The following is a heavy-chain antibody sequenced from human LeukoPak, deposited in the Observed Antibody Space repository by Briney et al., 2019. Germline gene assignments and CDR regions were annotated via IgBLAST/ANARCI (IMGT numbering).Heavy chain of an antibody. Sequence: GGSLRLSCAASGFTFSSYAMSWVRQAPGKGLEWVSAISGSGGSTYYADSVKGRFTISRDNAKNSLYLQMNSLRAEDTAVYYCARDRPSAITMVRGVHPYWGQGTLVTVSS. D-gene: IGHD3-10*01. J-gene: IGHJ4*02. V-gene: IGHV3-23*01. CDR2: ISGSGGST. CDR1: GFTFSSYA. CDR3: ARDRPSAITMVRGVHPY.